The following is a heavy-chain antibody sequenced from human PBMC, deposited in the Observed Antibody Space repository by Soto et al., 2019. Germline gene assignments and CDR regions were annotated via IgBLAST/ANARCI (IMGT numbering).Heavy chain of an antibody. J-gene: IGHJ6*03. D-gene: IGHD5-12*01. CDR2: IYYSGST. CDR1: GGSISSYY. CDR3: AGGDSGYDYGYYYYYMDV. V-gene: IGHV4-59*01. Sequence: SETLSLTCTVSGGSISSYYWSWIRQTPGKGLEWIGYIYYSGSTNYNPSLKSRVTISVDTSKNQFSLKLISVTTADTAVYYCAGGDSGYDYGYYYYYMDVWGKGTTVTVSS.